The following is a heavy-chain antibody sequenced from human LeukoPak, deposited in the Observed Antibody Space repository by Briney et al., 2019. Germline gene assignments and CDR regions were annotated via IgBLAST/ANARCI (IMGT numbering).Heavy chain of an antibody. CDR1: GGSISSGGYY. Sequence: SETLSLTCTVSGGSISSGGYYWSWIRQHPGKGLEWIGYIYYSGSTYYNPSLKSRVTISVDTSKNQFSLKLSSVTAADTAVYYCARVCRVRGGYGYGYLGPQLNWFDPWGQGTLVTVSS. V-gene: IGHV4-31*03. D-gene: IGHD5-18*01. CDR2: IYYSGST. CDR3: ARVCRVRGGYGYGYLGPQLNWFDP. J-gene: IGHJ5*02.